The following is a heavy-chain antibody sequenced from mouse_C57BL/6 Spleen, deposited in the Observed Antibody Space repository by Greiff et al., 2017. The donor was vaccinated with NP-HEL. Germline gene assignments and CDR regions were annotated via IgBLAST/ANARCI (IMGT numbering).Heavy chain of an antibody. CDR2: IYPGDGDT. CDR3: AREEGNPFYAMDY. J-gene: IGHJ4*01. D-gene: IGHD2-1*01. CDR1: GYAFSSSW. V-gene: IGHV1-82*01. Sequence: VKLVESGPELVKPGASVKISCKASGYAFSSSWMNWVKQRPGKGLEWIGRIYPGDGDTNYNGKFKGKATLTADKSSSTAYMQLSSLTSEDSAVYFCAREEGNPFYAMDYWGQGTSVTVSS.